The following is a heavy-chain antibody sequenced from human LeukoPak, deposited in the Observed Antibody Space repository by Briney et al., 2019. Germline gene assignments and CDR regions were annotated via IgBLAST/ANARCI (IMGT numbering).Heavy chain of an antibody. CDR3: AEYGSTLIGGV. CDR2: ICSSGNTI. CDR1: GVPFSTYE. Sequence: GGALRLSCAPPGVPFSTYEKNWVRQAPGEGGEWASYICSSGNTIYSADSVKGRFTISRDNAKNSLYLQMNSLRAEDTAVYYCAEYGSTLIGGVWGKGTTVTISS. V-gene: IGHV3-48*03. D-gene: IGHD3-10*02. J-gene: IGHJ6*04.